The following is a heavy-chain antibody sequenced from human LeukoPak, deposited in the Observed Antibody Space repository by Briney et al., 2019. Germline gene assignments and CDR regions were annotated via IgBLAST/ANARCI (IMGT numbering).Heavy chain of an antibody. J-gene: IGHJ4*02. CDR2: ISGSSGNT. CDR3: AKPSRTRAYSPEPYDSSGYYYNY. V-gene: IGHV3-23*01. D-gene: IGHD3-22*01. Sequence: GGSLRLSCAASGIPFSSYAMSWVRQAPGKGLEWFSAISGSSGNTYYADSVKGRFTISRDNSKDTLYLQMNSLGVEDTAIYYCAKPSRTRAYSPEPYDSSGYYYNYWGQGTLVTVSS. CDR1: GIPFSSYA.